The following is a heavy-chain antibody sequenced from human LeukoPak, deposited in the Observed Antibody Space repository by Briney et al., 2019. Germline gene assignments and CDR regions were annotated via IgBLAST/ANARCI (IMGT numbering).Heavy chain of an antibody. CDR2: INPNNGGT. Sequence: ASVKVSCKASGYTFTDYYIHWVRQAPGQGPEWVGWINPNNGGTHYAQNFQGRVTMARDTSISTAYVELSRLRSDDTAVYYCARDEAGTPKIFDFWGQGTLVSVSS. CDR1: GYTFTDYY. V-gene: IGHV1-2*02. CDR3: ARDEAGTPKIFDF. D-gene: IGHD6-19*01. J-gene: IGHJ4*02.